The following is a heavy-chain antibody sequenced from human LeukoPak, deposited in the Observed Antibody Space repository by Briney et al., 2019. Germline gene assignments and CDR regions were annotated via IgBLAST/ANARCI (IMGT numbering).Heavy chain of an antibody. J-gene: IGHJ5*02. CDR2: IHYTGAT. D-gene: IGHD3-22*01. CDR1: GGSIISSDYY. V-gene: IGHV4-39*07. CDR3: ARDSRYDSSGHAP. Sequence: SETLSLTCTVSGGSIISSDYYWAWIHQPPGKGLEWIGSIHYTGATYYSLSLKSRVTISVDTSRSQFSLRVGSVTAADTAVYYCARDSRYDSSGHAPWGQGSLVTVPS.